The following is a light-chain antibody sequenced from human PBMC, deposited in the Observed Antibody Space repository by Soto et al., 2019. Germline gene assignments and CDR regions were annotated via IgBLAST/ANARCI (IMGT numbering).Light chain of an antibody. V-gene: IGLV1-40*01. CDR2: VNT. J-gene: IGLJ1*01. Sequence: QSVLTQPPSVSGAPGQRVTTSCTGSSSNIGAIYGVHWYQQLPGTAPKLLIYVNTNRPSGVPDRFSASKSGTSASLAITGLQAEDEADYYCQSYDDSRSAFVFGTGTKVTVL. CDR1: SSNIGAIYG. CDR3: QSYDDSRSAFV.